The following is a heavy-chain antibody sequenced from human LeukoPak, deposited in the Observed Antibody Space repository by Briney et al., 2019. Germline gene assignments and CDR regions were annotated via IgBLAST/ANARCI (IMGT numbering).Heavy chain of an antibody. CDR3: ARVETRGDQLPSNWFDP. J-gene: IGHJ5*02. Sequence: SETLSLTSTVSGGSISSSSYYWGWIRQPPGKGLEWIGSIYYSGSTYYNPSLKSRVTISVDTSKNQFSLKLSSVTAADTAVYYCARVETRGDQLPSNWFDPWGQGTLVTVSS. CDR2: IYYSGST. CDR1: GGSISSSSYY. D-gene: IGHD2-2*01. V-gene: IGHV4-39*07.